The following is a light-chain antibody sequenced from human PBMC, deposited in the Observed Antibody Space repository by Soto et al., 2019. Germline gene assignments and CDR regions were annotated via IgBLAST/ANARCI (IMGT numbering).Light chain of an antibody. CDR3: QQYGSSPRFT. CDR1: QSVRSSY. V-gene: IGKV3-20*01. Sequence: EIVLTQSPGTLSLSPGERATLACRASQSVRSSYLAWYQQKPGQAPRLLICGASTRATGIPDRFSGSGSGTDFTLTISRLEPEDFAVYYCQQYGSSPRFTFGPGTKVDIK. J-gene: IGKJ3*01. CDR2: GAS.